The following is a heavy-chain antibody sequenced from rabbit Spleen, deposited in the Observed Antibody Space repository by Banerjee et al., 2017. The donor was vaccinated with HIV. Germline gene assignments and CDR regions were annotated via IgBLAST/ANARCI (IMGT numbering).Heavy chain of an antibody. CDR1: GIDFSSDSY. CDR2: IAGSSSGFT. V-gene: IGHV1S45*01. Sequence: QQQLEESGGGLVKPGGTLILTCKASGIDFSSDSYMCWVRQAPGKGLEWISCIAGSSSGFTYSATWAKGRFTCSKTSSTTVTLQMTSLTVADTATYFCARDTSSSFSSYGMDLWGPGTLVTVS. D-gene: IGHD1-1*01. CDR3: ARDTSSSFSSYGMDL. J-gene: IGHJ6*01.